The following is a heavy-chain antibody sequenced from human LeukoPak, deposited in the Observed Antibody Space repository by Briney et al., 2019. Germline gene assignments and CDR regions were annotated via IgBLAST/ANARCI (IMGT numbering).Heavy chain of an antibody. CDR1: GGSFSGYF. Sequence: SETLSLTCGVYGGSFSGYFWTWIRQPPGKGLGWIGEINHGGSTNYNPALKSRVTISVDTSKSQFSLKLTSATAADTAVYYCARRAGMTSVDYWGQGTLVTVST. CDR3: ARRAGMTSVDY. CDR2: INHGGST. J-gene: IGHJ4*02. V-gene: IGHV4-34*01. D-gene: IGHD2-2*01.